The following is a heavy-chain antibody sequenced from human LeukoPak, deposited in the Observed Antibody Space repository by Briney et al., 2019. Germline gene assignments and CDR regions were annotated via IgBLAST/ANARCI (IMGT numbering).Heavy chain of an antibody. CDR3: ARARLTGIDF. V-gene: IGHV3-30*01. D-gene: IGHD3-16*01. CDR1: GFTFNTYT. CDR2: VSYDGTDH. Sequence: PGGSLRLSCEASGFTFNTYTMHWVRQAPGKGLEWLAIVSYDGTDHYYADSVRGRFTIARDNSKNTLYLQMTSLRPDDTAVFYCARARLTGIDFWGQGTLVTVSS. J-gene: IGHJ4*02.